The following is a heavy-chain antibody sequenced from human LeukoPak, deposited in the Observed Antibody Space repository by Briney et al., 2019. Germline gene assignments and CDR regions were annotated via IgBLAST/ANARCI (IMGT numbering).Heavy chain of an antibody. V-gene: IGHV3-30*18. Sequence: GGSLRLSCAASGFTFSSYGMHWVRQAPGKGLEWVAVISYDGSNKYYADSVKGRFTISRDNSKNTLYLQMNSLRAEDTAVYYCAKGPPSGKRYSDYWGQGTLVTVSS. CDR2: ISYDGSNK. J-gene: IGHJ4*02. CDR1: GFTFSSYG. CDR3: AKGPPSGKRYSDY.